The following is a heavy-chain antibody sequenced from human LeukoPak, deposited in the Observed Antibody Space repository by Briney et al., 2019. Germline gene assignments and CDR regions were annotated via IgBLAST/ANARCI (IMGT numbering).Heavy chain of an antibody. V-gene: IGHV3-23*01. CDR1: GFTFSSCA. CDR2: ISGSGGST. J-gene: IGHJ5*02. D-gene: IGHD3-10*01. Sequence: GGSLRLSCAASGFTFSSCAMSWVRQAPGKGLEWVSAISGSGGSTYYADSVKGRFTISRDNSKNTLYLQMNSLRAEDTAVYYCAREGWFGEPPSHWFDPWGQGTLVTVSS. CDR3: AREGWFGEPPSHWFDP.